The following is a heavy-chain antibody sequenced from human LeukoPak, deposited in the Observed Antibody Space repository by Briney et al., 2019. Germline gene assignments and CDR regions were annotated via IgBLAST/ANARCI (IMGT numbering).Heavy chain of an antibody. CDR1: GGSISSGDYY. CDR2: IYYSGST. CDR3: ARNSAVATSRSWFDP. D-gene: IGHD6-19*01. J-gene: IGHJ5*02. Sequence: SETLSLTCTVSGGSISSGDYYWSWIRQPPGKGLEWIGYIYYSGSTYYNPSLKSQVTISVDTSKNQFSLKLTAVTAADTAVYYCARNSAVATSRSWFDPWGQGTLVTVSS. V-gene: IGHV4-30-4*01.